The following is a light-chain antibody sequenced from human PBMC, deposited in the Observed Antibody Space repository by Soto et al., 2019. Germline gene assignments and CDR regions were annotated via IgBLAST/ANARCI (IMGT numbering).Light chain of an antibody. J-gene: IGKJ1*01. CDR2: GAS. CDR3: QQYNNWPWT. CDR1: QSISDT. Sequence: EIVMTQSPATLSVSPGVRVTLSCRASQSISDTIAWYQQKPGQAPRLLIYGASARATGFPARFSGSGSGTDFTLTISSLQSEDFAVYYCQQYNNWPWTFGQGTKVDIK. V-gene: IGKV3-15*01.